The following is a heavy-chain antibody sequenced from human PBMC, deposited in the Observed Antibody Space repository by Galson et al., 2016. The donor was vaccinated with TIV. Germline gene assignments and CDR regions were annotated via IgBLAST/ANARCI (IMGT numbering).Heavy chain of an antibody. Sequence: SVKVSCKASGVTFYSYAFTWIRQAPGQGLEWMGGTIPVYDSTIYAQKFQGRATITADRSTDTTHLELSSLNSEDAAVYYCASSASSGWYVAFDYWVQGTLVTVSS. CDR2: TIPVYDST. J-gene: IGHJ4*02. CDR1: GVTFYSYA. V-gene: IGHV1-69*13. D-gene: IGHD6-19*01. CDR3: ASSASSGWYVAFDY.